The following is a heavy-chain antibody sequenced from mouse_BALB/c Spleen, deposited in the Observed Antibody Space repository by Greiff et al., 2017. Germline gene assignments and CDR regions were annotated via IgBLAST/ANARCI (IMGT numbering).Heavy chain of an antibody. CDR2: ISSGSSTI. CDR3: ARSDTTVVADD. D-gene: IGHD1-1*01. Sequence: DVMLVESGGGLVQPGGSRKLSCAASGFTFSSFGMHWVRQAPEKGLEWVAYISSGSSTIYYADTVKGRFTISRDNPKNTLFLQMTSLRSEDTAMYYCARSDTTVVADDWGQGTTLTVSS. V-gene: IGHV5-17*02. J-gene: IGHJ2*01. CDR1: GFTFSSFG.